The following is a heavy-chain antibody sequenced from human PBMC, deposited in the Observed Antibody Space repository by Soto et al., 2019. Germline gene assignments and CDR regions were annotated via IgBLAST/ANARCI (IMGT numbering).Heavy chain of an antibody. CDR2: IHYSGNT. CDR1: GGSISSGNYY. J-gene: IGHJ5*02. Sequence: SETLSLTCTVSGGSISSGNYYWSWIRQPPGKGLEWIGYIHYSGNTYYNPSLKSRVTISVDTSKNQFSLRLSSVTAADTAVYYCARRNEISAGGLVYFDPWGRGTLVTVSS. D-gene: IGHD6-13*01. V-gene: IGHV4-30-4*01. CDR3: ARRNEISAGGLVYFDP.